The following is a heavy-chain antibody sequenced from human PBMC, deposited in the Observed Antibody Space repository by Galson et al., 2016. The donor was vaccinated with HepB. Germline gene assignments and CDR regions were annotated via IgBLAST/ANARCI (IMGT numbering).Heavy chain of an antibody. J-gene: IGHJ4*02. V-gene: IGHV7-4-1*02. D-gene: IGHD6-13*01. CDR1: GYTFTSFA. CDR3: ARDHRAAGQKRFGY. Sequence: SVKVSCKASGYTFTSFAMNWVRQAPGQGLEWMGWINTDTGNPTYAQGFTGRFVFSLDTSVSTAYLQISSLKAEDTAVYYCARDHRAAGQKRFGYWGQGTLGTVSS. CDR2: INTDTGNP.